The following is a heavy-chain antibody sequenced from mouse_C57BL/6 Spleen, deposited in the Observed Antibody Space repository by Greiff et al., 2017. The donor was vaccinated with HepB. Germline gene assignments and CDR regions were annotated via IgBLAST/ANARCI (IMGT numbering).Heavy chain of an antibody. D-gene: IGHD1-1*01. V-gene: IGHV1-42*01. J-gene: IGHJ1*03. CDR1: GYSFTGYY. CDR3: ARRSVSYVDLYFEG. Sequence: VQLQQSGPELVKPGASVKISCKASGYSFTGYYMNWVKQSPEKSLEWIGEINPSTGGTTYNQKFKAKATLTVDKSSSTAYMQLKSLTSEDSAVYYCARRSVSYVDLYFEGWGTGTTVTVAS. CDR2: INPSTGGT.